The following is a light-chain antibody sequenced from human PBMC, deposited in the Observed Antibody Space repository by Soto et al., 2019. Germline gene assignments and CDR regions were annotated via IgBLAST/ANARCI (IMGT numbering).Light chain of an antibody. Sequence: QSVLTQPPSVSGSPGQSVTISCTGTSSDVGSYNRVSWYQQPPGTAPKLMIYEVSNRPSGVTDRFSGSKSGNTASLTISGLQAEDEADYYCSSYTSSSIYVFGTGTKVTVL. J-gene: IGLJ1*01. CDR2: EVS. CDR1: SSDVGSYNR. CDR3: SSYTSSSIYV. V-gene: IGLV2-18*02.